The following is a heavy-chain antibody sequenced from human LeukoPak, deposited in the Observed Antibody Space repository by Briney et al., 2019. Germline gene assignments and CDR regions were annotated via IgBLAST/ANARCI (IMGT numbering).Heavy chain of an antibody. V-gene: IGHV3-21*01. CDR2: ISSSSSYI. J-gene: IGHJ4*02. Sequence: GGSLRLSCAASGFTFSGYSMNWVRQAPGKGLEWVSSISSSSSYIYYADSVKGRFTISRDNAKNSLYLQMNSLRAEDTAVYYCARGEAYYYDSSGYDFDYWGQGTLVTVSS. CDR3: ARGEAYYYDSSGYDFDY. D-gene: IGHD3-22*01. CDR1: GFTFSGYS.